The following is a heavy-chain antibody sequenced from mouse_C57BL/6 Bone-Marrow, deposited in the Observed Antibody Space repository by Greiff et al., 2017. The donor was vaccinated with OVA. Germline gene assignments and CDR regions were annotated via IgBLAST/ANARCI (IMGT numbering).Heavy chain of an antibody. CDR1: GYTFTSYW. Sequence: VQLQQPGAELVKPGASVKMSCKASGYTFTSYWITWVKQRPGQGLEWIGDIYPGSGSTKYNEKFKSKATLTVDTSSSTAYMQLSSLTSEDSAVYYCARGGYYDYGYFDVWGTGTTVTVSS. V-gene: IGHV1-55*01. CDR3: ARGGYYDYGYFDV. CDR2: IYPGSGST. D-gene: IGHD2-4*01. J-gene: IGHJ1*03.